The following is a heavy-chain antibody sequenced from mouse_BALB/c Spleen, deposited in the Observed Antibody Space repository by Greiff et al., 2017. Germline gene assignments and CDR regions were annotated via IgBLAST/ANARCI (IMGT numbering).Heavy chain of an antibody. V-gene: IGHV1-31*01. CDR2: INPYNGAT. J-gene: IGHJ4*01. CDR3: ARYPDYAMDY. Sequence: EVQLVESGPELVKPGASVKISCKASGYSFTGYYMHWVKQSHVKSLEWIGRINPYNGATSYNQNFKDKASLTVDKSSSTAYMELHSLTSEDSAVYYCARYPDYAMDYWGQGTSVTVSS. CDR1: GYSFTGYY.